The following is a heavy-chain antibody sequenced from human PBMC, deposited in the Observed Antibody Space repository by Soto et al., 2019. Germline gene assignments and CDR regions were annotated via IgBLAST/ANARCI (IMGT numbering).Heavy chain of an antibody. J-gene: IGHJ6*02. D-gene: IGHD3-3*01. CDR3: ARAPRITIFAVLITNKKRPNSYYYGMDV. Sequence: ASVKVSCKASGYTFTSYGISWVRQAPGQGLEWMGWISAYNGNTNYAQKLQGRVTMTTDTSTSTAYMELRSLRSDDTAVYYCARAPRITIFAVLITNKKRPNSYYYGMDVWGQGTTVTVSS. CDR2: ISAYNGNT. CDR1: GYTFTSYG. V-gene: IGHV1-18*04.